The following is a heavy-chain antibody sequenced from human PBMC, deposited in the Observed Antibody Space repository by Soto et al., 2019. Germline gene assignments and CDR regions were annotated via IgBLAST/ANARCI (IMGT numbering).Heavy chain of an antibody. D-gene: IGHD4-17*01. CDR1: GYTFTSYG. V-gene: IGHV1-18*01. J-gene: IGHJ4*02. Sequence: QVQLVQSGAEVKKPGASVKVSCKASGYTFTSYGISWVRQAPGQGLEWMGWISAYNGNTNYAHKLQGRVTMTTDTSTSTAYMELRSLRSDDTAVYYCAIVRYGDHLYYFAYWGQGTLVTVSS. CDR3: AIVRYGDHLYYFAY. CDR2: ISAYNGNT.